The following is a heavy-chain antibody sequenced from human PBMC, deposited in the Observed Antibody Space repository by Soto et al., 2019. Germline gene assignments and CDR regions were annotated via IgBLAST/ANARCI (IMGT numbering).Heavy chain of an antibody. Sequence: QITLKESGPTLVKPTQTLTLTCTFSGFSLSTSGVGVGWIRQPPGKALEWLALIYWDDDKRYSPSLKSRLTITTDTSNNQVVLTMTTMHPVDTATYYCAHASIAAACIYYSYYGMDVWGQGTTVTVSS. CDR3: AHASIAAACIYYSYYGMDV. D-gene: IGHD6-13*01. CDR1: GFSLSTSGVG. J-gene: IGHJ6*02. V-gene: IGHV2-5*02. CDR2: IYWDDDK.